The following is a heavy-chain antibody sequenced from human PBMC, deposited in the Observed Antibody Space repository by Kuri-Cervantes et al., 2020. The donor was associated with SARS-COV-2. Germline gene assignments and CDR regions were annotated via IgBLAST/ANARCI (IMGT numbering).Heavy chain of an antibody. CDR3: ARDLNRYSSSWGAFDI. J-gene: IGHJ3*02. D-gene: IGHD6-13*01. V-gene: IGHV3-30*03. Sequence: LSLTCAASGFTFSSYGMHWVRQAPGKGLEWVAVISYDGSNKYYADSVKGRFTISRDNSKNTLYLQMNSLRAEDTAVYYCARDLNRYSSSWGAFDIWGQGTMVTVSS. CDR2: ISYDGSNK. CDR1: GFTFSSYG.